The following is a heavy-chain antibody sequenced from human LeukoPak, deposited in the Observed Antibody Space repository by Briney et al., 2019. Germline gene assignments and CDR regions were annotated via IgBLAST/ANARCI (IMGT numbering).Heavy chain of an antibody. V-gene: IGHV4-34*01. CDR2: ISHSGST. Sequence: PSETLSLTCAVYDGSFSGYYWRWIRQPPGRGLEWIGEISHSGSTNYNPSLKGRVTISVDTSKSQFSLKVRSVTAADTAVYYCARSERGWSFDLWGRGTLVTVSS. CDR1: DGSFSGYY. J-gene: IGHJ2*01. CDR3: ARSERGWSFDL. D-gene: IGHD1-1*01.